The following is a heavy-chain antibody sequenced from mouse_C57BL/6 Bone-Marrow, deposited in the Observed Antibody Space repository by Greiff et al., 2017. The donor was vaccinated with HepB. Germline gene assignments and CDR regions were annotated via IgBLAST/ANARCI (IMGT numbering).Heavy chain of an antibody. V-gene: IGHV1-82*01. CDR2: IYPGDGDT. CDR3: ASYYYGSSPWYFDV. Sequence: QVQLQQSGPELVKPGASVKISCKASGYAFSSSWMNWVKQRPGKGLEWIGRIYPGDGDTNYNGKFKGKATLTADKSSSTAYMQLSSLTSEDSAVYFCASYYYGSSPWYFDVWGTGTTVTVSS. D-gene: IGHD1-1*01. J-gene: IGHJ1*03. CDR1: GYAFSSSW.